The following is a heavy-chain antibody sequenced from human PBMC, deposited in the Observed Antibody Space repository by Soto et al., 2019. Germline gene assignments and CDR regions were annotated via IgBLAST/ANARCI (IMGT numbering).Heavy chain of an antibody. CDR3: TKWAGVTALDRFDY. CDR1: GFTFRSSA. V-gene: IGHV3-23*01. CDR2: ISVGGDTT. D-gene: IGHD2-21*02. J-gene: IGHJ4*02. Sequence: EVQLLESGGGLVQPGGSLRLSCATSGFTFRSSAMSWIRQAPGQGLEWVSTISVGGDTTHYADSVKGRFTISRDNSKNTLYLQMNSLRAEDTAVYSCTKWAGVTALDRFDYWGQVPLVTVSS.